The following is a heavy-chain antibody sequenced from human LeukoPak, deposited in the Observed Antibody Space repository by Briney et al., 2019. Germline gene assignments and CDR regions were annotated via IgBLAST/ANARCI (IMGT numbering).Heavy chain of an antibody. V-gene: IGHV3-30*18. CDR1: GFTSSSYG. J-gene: IGHJ4*02. CDR2: ISYDGNNK. D-gene: IGHD6-19*01. CDR3: AKDFSHSSGWYWYFDY. Sequence: GRSLRLSCAASGFTSSSYGMHWVRQAPGKGLEWVAVISYDGNNKYYADSVKGRFTISRDNSKNTLYLQMNSLRAEDTAVFYCAKDFSHSSGWYWYFDYWGQGTLVTVSS.